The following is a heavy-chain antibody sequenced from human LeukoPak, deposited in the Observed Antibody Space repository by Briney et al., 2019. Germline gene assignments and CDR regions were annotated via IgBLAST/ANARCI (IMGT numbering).Heavy chain of an antibody. V-gene: IGHV3-7*01. CDR1: GFTFSTSW. J-gene: IGHJ4*02. CDR3: AKDLNWENY. CDR2: IKGDGSQM. D-gene: IGHD7-27*01. Sequence: GGSLRLSCAASGFTFSTSWMTWVRQAPGKGVEWVANIKGDGSQMYYVDSVTGRFTISRDNAKSSLYLQMNSLRVEDTAVYYCAKDLNWENYWGQGTLVTVSS.